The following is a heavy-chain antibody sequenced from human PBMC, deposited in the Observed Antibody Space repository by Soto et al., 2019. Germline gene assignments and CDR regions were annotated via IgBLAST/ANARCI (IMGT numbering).Heavy chain of an antibody. D-gene: IGHD3-16*01. CDR1: GDSLRGQS. J-gene: IGHJ6*02. CDR2: LDQSGGT. V-gene: IGHV4-34*01. CDR3: AREGSYGSSGESLNV. Sequence: SETLSLTCAVVGDSLRGQSWNWIRQSPGKGLEWIGELDQSGGTNYNPSLKSRAIISDDTSKNQFSLTLTSVTAADTAVYYCAREGSYGSSGESLNVWGQGTTVTVSS.